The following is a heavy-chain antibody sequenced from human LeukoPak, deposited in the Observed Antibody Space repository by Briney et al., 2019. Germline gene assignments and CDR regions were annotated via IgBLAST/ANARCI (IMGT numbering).Heavy chain of an antibody. CDR3: AKTAAGTEYYHMDV. D-gene: IGHD6-13*01. V-gene: IGHV3-23*01. CDR1: GFTFSSYA. Sequence: GGSLRLSCAASGFTFSSYAMSWVRQAPGKGLECVSAISGSGGSTYYADSVKGRFTISRDSSKNTLYWQMNSLRAEATAVYYCAKTAAGTEYYHMDVWGKGTTVTVSS. CDR2: ISGSGGST. J-gene: IGHJ6*03.